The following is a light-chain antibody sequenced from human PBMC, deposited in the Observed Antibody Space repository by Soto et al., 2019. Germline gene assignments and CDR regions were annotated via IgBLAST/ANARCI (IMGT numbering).Light chain of an antibody. V-gene: IGKV3-11*01. CDR2: DAS. Sequence: EVVLTQSPDTLSLSPGDRATLSCRASQSVSTSLGWYQQKFGQAPRLLIYDASKRATGIPARFSGSGSGTAFPPTFSSRGLEDFGVYYCKKRSTRPPGYVFGRGTRREI. J-gene: IGKJ2*01. CDR1: QSVSTS. CDR3: KKRSTRPPGYV.